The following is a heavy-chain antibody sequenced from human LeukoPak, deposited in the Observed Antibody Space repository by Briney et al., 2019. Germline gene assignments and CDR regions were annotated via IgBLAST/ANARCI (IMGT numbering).Heavy chain of an antibody. CDR3: AAIVVPAARNWFDP. D-gene: IGHD2-2*01. CDR2: ISSSSSYI. J-gene: IGHJ5*02. V-gene: IGHV3-21*01. CDR1: GFTFSSYS. Sequence: PGGSLRLSCAASGFTFSSYSMNWVRQAPGKGLEWVSSISSSSSYIYYADSVKGRFTICRDNAKNSLYLQMNSVRDEDTAVYYCAAIVVPAARNWFDPWGQGTLVTVSS.